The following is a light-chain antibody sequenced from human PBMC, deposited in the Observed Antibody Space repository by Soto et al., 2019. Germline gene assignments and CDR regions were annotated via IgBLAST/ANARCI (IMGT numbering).Light chain of an antibody. CDR1: QDINDY. CDR3: QQYYSLPYT. Sequence: EIQMTQSPSSLSASLGDRVTITCQASQDINDYSNWYQQKPGKAPRLLIYGASFLEVGVPSRFSGSGSGTHFTLTISSLQPEDVATYYCQQYYSLPYTFGQGTRLEIK. J-gene: IGKJ2*01. V-gene: IGKV1-33*01. CDR2: GAS.